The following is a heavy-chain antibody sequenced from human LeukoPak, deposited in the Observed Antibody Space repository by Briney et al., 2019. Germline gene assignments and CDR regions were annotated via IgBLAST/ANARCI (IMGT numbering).Heavy chain of an antibody. V-gene: IGHV1-46*01. CDR2: INPSGGST. Sequence: AXVKVSCKASGYTFTSYYMHWVRQAPGQGLEWMGIINPSGGSTNYAQKFQGRVTMTRDTSTSTVYMELSSLRSEDTAVYYCARSRGATDWFDPWGQGTLVTVSS. CDR1: GYTFTSYY. D-gene: IGHD5-12*01. CDR3: ARSRGATDWFDP. J-gene: IGHJ5*02.